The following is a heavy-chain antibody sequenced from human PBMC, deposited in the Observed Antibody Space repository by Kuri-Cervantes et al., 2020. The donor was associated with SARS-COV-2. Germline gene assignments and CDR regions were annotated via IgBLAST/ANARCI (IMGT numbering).Heavy chain of an antibody. CDR1: EFTFTKCR. CDR2: ISSSSCYM. D-gene: IGHD3-22*01. CDR3: ARAMWPYHYDSSGLIFDY. J-gene: IGHJ4*02. Sequence: GESLKISCAASEFTFTKCRMKCVRQAPGKGLEWGSSISSSSCYMYFVDSLKGRLTIFRDNSKNSLFLQMNSLRADDTAVFPCARAMWPYHYDSSGLIFDYWGQGTLVTVPQ. V-gene: IGHV3-21*01.